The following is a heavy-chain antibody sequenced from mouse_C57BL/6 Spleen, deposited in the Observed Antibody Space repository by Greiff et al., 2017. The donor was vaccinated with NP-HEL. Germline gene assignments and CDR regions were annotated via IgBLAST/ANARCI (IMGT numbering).Heavy chain of an antibody. D-gene: IGHD2-1*01. CDR3: ARSGGNYGNYYFDY. Sequence: ESGAELVKPGASVKISCKASGYAFSSYWMNWVKQRPGKGLEWIGQIYPGDGDTNYNGKFKGKATLTADKSSSTAYMQLSSLTSEDSAVYFCARSGGNYGNYYFDYWGQGTTLTVSS. CDR1: GYAFSSYW. CDR2: IYPGDGDT. V-gene: IGHV1-80*01. J-gene: IGHJ2*01.